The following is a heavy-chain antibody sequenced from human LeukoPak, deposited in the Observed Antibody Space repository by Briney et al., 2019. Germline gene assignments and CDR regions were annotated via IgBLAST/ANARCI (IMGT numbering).Heavy chain of an antibody. CDR1: GGSIIVAAYS. J-gene: IGHJ3*02. D-gene: IGHD4-23*01. V-gene: IGHV4-30-2*01. CDR3: ARGYGDNSDAFDI. CDR2: IYHTGRT. Sequence: SQTLSLTCAVSGGSIIVAAYSWSWIRQPPGKGLEWIGYIYHTGRTSYNPSLKSRVTISVDRSKTHFSLKLNSVTAADTAVYYCARGYGDNSDAFDIWGQGTMVTVSS.